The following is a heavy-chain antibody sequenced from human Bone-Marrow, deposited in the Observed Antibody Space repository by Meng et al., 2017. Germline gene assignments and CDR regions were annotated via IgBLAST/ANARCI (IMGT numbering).Heavy chain of an antibody. D-gene: IGHD6-13*01. CDR1: GFTFSPSW. V-gene: IGHV3-7*01. Sequence: GGSLRLSCVVSGFTFSPSWMSWVRQAPGKGLEWVANINQGGSEKYYLDSVKGRFTISRDNAKSSVFLQMNSLTAEDTGVYYCATSSAAAGHDWGQGTLVTVSS. CDR3: ATSSAAAGHD. J-gene: IGHJ4*02. CDR2: INQGGSEK.